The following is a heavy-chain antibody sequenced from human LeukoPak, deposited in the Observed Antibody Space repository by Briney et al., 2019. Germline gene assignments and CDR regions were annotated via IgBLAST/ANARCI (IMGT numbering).Heavy chain of an antibody. CDR2: ISSSGSTI. D-gene: IGHD2-2*01. CDR1: GFTFSSYE. Sequence: SGGSLRLSCAASGFTFSSYEMNWVRQAPGKGLEWVSYISSSGSTIYYADSVKGRFTISRDNAKNSLYLQMNSLRAEDTAVYYCARVPGRSSTSCPSCSYWGQGTLVTVPS. V-gene: IGHV3-48*03. CDR3: ARVPGRSSTSCPSCSY. J-gene: IGHJ4*02.